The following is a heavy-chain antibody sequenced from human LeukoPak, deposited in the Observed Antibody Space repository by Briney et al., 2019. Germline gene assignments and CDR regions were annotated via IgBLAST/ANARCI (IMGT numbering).Heavy chain of an antibody. V-gene: IGHV1-2*02. CDR2: IFPKTGAT. Sequence: ASVKVSCKASGYTFTDYHIYWLRQAPGQGLEWMAWIFPKTGATTHAREFQGRVTLTSDTSIRTAYMDLRALTSDDTAVYFCARTGVGSGLTYWGQGTQVTVSS. J-gene: IGHJ4*02. D-gene: IGHD3-22*01. CDR3: ARTGVGSGLTY. CDR1: GYTFTDYH.